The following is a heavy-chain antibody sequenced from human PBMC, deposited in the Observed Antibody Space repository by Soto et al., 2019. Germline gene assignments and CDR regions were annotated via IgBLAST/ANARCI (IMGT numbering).Heavy chain of an antibody. CDR3: ARGLRYFDWLLINWFDP. Sequence: QLQLQEAGPGLVKPSETLSLTCTVSGGSISSSSYYWGWIRQPPGKGLEWIGSIYYSGSTYYNPSLKSRVTISLDTSKNHFSLKLSSVTAADTAVYYCARGLRYFDWLLINWFDPWGQGTLVTVSS. V-gene: IGHV4-39*02. CDR1: GGSISSSSYY. J-gene: IGHJ5*02. CDR2: IYYSGST. D-gene: IGHD3-9*01.